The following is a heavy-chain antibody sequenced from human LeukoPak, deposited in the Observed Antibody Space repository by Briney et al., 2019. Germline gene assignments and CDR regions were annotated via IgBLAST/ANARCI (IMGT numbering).Heavy chain of an antibody. J-gene: IGHJ4*02. D-gene: IGHD6-19*01. CDR2: INSGGDNT. CDR3: ARLAEAVVGTSDFDY. Sequence: GGSLRLSCVPSGLTFSSYSMNWVRQAPGKGLEWVSYINSGGDNTYYTDSVKGRFTISRDKAKSSLYLQMNSLRAEDTAVYYCARLAEAVVGTSDFDYWGQGTLVTVSS. V-gene: IGHV3-48*01. CDR1: GLTFSSYS.